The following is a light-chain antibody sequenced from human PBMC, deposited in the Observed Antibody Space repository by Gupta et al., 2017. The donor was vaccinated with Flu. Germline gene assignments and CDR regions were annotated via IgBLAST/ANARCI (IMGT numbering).Light chain of an antibody. CDR1: QGVTTK. V-gene: IGKV3-15*01. J-gene: IGKJ4*01. Sequence: GTLSVSPGERVILSCRASQGVTTKVAWYQQRPGQAPRLLIYDASTRATGIPARFTGSGSGTEFTLIISSLQSEDFALYYCQQYDDWPPLTFGGGTKVEVK. CDR3: QQYDDWPPLT. CDR2: DAS.